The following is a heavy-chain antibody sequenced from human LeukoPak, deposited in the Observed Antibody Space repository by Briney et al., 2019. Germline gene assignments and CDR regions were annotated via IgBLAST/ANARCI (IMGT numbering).Heavy chain of an antibody. CDR1: GYTFTGYY. CDR2: INPNSGGT. CDR3: ARDPSSGWYPYYYYYYMDV. V-gene: IGHV1-2*02. J-gene: IGHJ6*03. D-gene: IGHD6-19*01. Sequence: GASVKVSCKASGYTFTGYYMHWVRQAPGQGLEWMGWINPNSGGTNYAQKFQGRVTMTRDTSISTAYMELSRLRSDDTAVYYCARDPSSGWYPYYYYYYMDVWGKGTTVTVSS.